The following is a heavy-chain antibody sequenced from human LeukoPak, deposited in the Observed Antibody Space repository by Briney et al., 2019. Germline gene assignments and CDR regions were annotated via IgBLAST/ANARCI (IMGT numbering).Heavy chain of an antibody. J-gene: IGHJ4*02. CDR3: ARVALMCSSSPLDY. CDR2: ISYDGSNK. V-gene: IGHV3-30-3*01. Sequence: SGGSLRLSCAASGFTFSSYAMHWVRQAPGKGLEWVAVISYDGSNKYYADSVKGRFTISRDNSKNTLYLQMNSLRAEDTAVYYCARVALMCSSSPLDYWGQGTLVTVSS. D-gene: IGHD6-6*01. CDR1: GFTFSSYA.